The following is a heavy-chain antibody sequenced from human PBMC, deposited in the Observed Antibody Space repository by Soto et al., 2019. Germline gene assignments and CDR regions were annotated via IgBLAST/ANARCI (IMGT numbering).Heavy chain of an antibody. Sequence: QVQLVESGGGVVQPGRSLRLSCVASGFTLSGHGMHWVRQAPGKGLEWVAVITYDGSEIHYSDSLKGRFTIYRDTSKNIVYLQMNSLKTDYTAIYYCAREQGYGYFRVADYWGQGTLVTVSS. D-gene: IGHD5-12*01. J-gene: IGHJ4*02. CDR1: GFTLSGHG. V-gene: IGHV3-30*03. CDR2: ITYDGSEI. CDR3: AREQGYGYFRVADY.